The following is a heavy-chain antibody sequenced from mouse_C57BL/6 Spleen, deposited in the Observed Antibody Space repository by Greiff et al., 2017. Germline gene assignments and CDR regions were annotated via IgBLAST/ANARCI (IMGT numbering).Heavy chain of an antibody. CDR1: GHTFTSYW. J-gene: IGHJ3*01. CDR2: IHPNSGST. CDR3: ARQEIRGGFAY. V-gene: IGHV1-64*01. Sequence: QVQLKQPGAELVKPGASVKLSCKASGHTFTSYWMHWVKQRPGQGLEWIGMIHPNSGSTNYNEKFKSKATLTVDKSSSTAYMQLSSLTSEDSAVYYCARQEIRGGFAYWGQGTLVTVSA. D-gene: IGHD2-12*01.